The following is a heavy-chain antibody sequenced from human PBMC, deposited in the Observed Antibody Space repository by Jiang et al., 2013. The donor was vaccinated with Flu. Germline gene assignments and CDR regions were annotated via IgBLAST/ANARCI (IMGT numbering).Heavy chain of an antibody. V-gene: IGHV3-30-3*01. CDR2: ISYDGNTE. J-gene: IGHJ4*02. D-gene: IGHD3-10*01. CDR3: AKGRSDSGSFYSLPDY. CDR1: GFLFGIYT. Sequence: ESGGGVVQPGRSLRLSCVGSGFLFGIYTIVLGSAMTPGKGLEWLALISYDGNTEYYADSVKGRFTISRDNSKNTLYLEMNSLRAEDTATYFCAKGRSDSGSFYSLPDYWGQGTLVTVSS.